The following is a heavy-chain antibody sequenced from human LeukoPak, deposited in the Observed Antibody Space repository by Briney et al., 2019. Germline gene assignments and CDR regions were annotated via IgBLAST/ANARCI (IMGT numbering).Heavy chain of an antibody. V-gene: IGHV3-7*05. CDR1: GFTFSGYW. CDR2: IKQDGSEK. J-gene: IGHJ4*02. D-gene: IGHD6-13*01. CDR3: ARVRSSSNWYYYFDR. Sequence: GGSLRLSCAASGFTFSGYWMTWVRQAPGKGLEWVAKIKQDGSEKYYVDSVKGRFTISRDNAENSLYLQMNSLRAEDTAVYYCARVRSSSNWYYYFDRWGQGTLVTVSS.